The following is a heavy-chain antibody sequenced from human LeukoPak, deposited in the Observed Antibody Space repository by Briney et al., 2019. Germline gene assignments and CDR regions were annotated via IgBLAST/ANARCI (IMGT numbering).Heavy chain of an antibody. V-gene: IGHV3-21*01. Sequence: GGSLRLSCAASGFTFSTYSMNWVRQAPGEGLEWVSSISSSSSYIYYVDSVKGRFTISRDNAKNSLYLQMNSLRAEDTAVYYCAKSFWWFGEFSPFDYWGQGTLVTVSS. J-gene: IGHJ4*02. CDR3: AKSFWWFGEFSPFDY. CDR2: ISSSSSYI. D-gene: IGHD3-10*01. CDR1: GFTFSTYS.